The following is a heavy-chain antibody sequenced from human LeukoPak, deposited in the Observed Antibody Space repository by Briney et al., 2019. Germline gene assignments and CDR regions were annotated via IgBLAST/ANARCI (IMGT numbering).Heavy chain of an antibody. CDR1: GYTFTTYW. Sequence: GESLKISCKGSGYTFTTYWIGWVRQMPGKGLECMGIIYPGDSDTRYSPSFQGQVTISVDKSISTAYLQWNSLKAWDTAMYYCARRGQAGYNLWYFDYWGQGTLVTVSS. J-gene: IGHJ4*02. CDR2: IYPGDSDT. D-gene: IGHD5-24*01. CDR3: ARRGQAGYNLWYFDY. V-gene: IGHV5-51*01.